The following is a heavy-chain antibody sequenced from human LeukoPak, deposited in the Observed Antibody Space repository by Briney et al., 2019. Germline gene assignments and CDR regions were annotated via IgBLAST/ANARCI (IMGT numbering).Heavy chain of an antibody. Sequence: PSQTLSLTCTVSGGSISSGDYYWSWIRQPPGKGLEWIGYIYYSGSTYYNPSLKSRVTISVGTSKNQFSLKLSSVTAADTAVYYCARESGYDRQFDYWGQGTLVTVSS. J-gene: IGHJ4*02. CDR3: ARESGYDRQFDY. D-gene: IGHD5-12*01. V-gene: IGHV4-30-4*01. CDR2: IYYSGST. CDR1: GGSISSGDYY.